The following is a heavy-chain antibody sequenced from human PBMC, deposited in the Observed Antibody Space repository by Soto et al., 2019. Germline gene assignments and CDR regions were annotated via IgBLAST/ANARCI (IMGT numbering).Heavy chain of an antibody. CDR2: ISGSGGST. V-gene: IGHV3-23*01. CDR1: GFTFSSYA. Sequence: EVQLLEPGGGLVQPGGSLRLSCAASGFTFSSYAMSWVRQAPGKGLEWVSAISGSGGSTYYADTVKGRFTISRDNSKNTLDLQMNSLRADDTAVYYCAKRVKQLVPSSEYFQHWGQGTLVTVSS. D-gene: IGHD6-13*01. J-gene: IGHJ1*01. CDR3: AKRVKQLVPSSEYFQH.